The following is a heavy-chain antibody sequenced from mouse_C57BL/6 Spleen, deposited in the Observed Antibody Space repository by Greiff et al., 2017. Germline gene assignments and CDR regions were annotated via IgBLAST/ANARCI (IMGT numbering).Heavy chain of an antibody. Sequence: QVQLKESGAELVRPGTSVKVSCKASGYAFTNYLIEWVKQRPGQGLEWIGVINPGSGGTNYNEKFKGKATLTADKSSSTAYMQLSSLTSEDSAVYFCARREVTTEGLYFDYWGQGTTLTVSS. CDR3: ARREVTTEGLYFDY. D-gene: IGHD2-2*01. J-gene: IGHJ2*01. V-gene: IGHV1-54*01. CDR2: INPGSGGT. CDR1: GYAFTNYL.